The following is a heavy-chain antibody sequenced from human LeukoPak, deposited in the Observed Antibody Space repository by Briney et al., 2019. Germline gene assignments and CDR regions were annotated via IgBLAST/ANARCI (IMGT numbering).Heavy chain of an antibody. J-gene: IGHJ4*02. Sequence: PGGSLRLSCAASGFTFSNYGMQWVRQAPGKGLEWVAVIWYDGSNKYYADSVKGRFTISRDNSKNTLYLQMNSLRAEDTAVYYCAKDFSGSYLDYWGQGTLVTVSS. D-gene: IGHD1-26*01. V-gene: IGHV3-33*06. CDR2: IWYDGSNK. CDR1: GFTFSNYG. CDR3: AKDFSGSYLDY.